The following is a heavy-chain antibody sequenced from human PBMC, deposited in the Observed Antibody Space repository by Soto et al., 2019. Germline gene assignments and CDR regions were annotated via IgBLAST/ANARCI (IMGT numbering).Heavy chain of an antibody. D-gene: IGHD6-19*01. Sequence: EVQLVESGGGLIQPGGSLRLSCVASGFTVSNNYMSWVRQAPGKGLEWVSVSYSGGSTDYADSVKGRFTISRDNSKNTLYLQMNSLRAEDTAVYYCAKGHGSGWPTYFDSWGQGTLVTVSS. V-gene: IGHV3-53*01. J-gene: IGHJ4*02. CDR1: GFTVSNNY. CDR2: SYSGGST. CDR3: AKGHGSGWPTYFDS.